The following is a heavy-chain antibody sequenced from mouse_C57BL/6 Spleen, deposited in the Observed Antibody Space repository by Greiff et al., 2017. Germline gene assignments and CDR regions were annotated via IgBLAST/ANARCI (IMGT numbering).Heavy chain of an antibody. V-gene: IGHV3-6*01. J-gene: IGHJ3*01. CDR2: ISYDGSN. CDR3: ASDTYSNSFAY. Sequence: EVQLQESGPGLVKPSQSLSLTCSVTGYSITSGYYWNWIRQFPGNKLEWMGYISYDGSNNYNPSLKNRISITRDTSKNQFFLKLNSVTTEDTATYYCASDTYSNSFAYWGQGTLVTVSA. D-gene: IGHD2-5*01. CDR1: GYSITSGYY.